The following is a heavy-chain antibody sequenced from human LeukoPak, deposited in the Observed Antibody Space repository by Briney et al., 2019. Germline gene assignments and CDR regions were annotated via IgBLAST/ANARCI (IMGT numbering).Heavy chain of an antibody. CDR1: GFTFSSYW. D-gene: IGHD2-15*01. V-gene: IGHV3-7*01. J-gene: IGHJ6*03. CDR2: IKQDGSEK. CDR3: ARDPTYGVVVAAALHYYYYMDV. Sequence: PGGSLRLSCAASGFTFSSYWMSWVRQAPGKGLEWVANIKQDGSEKYYVDSVKGRFTTSRDNAKNSLYLQMNSLRAEDTAVYYCARDPTYGVVVAAALHYYYYMDVWGKGTTVTVSS.